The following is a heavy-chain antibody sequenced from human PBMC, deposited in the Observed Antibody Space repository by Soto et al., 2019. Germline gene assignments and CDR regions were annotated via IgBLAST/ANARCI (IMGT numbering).Heavy chain of an antibody. Sequence: QVQLQESGPGLVRPSQTLSLTCTVSRGSINSGGYYWNWIRQHPGKGLEWIGNIYYSGSTYYNPSLKSRVVISIDTSENQFSLKLSSVTAADTAVYYCARALDCTTNSCPNNWFDPSGQGTLVTVSS. D-gene: IGHD2-2*01. V-gene: IGHV4-31*03. J-gene: IGHJ5*02. CDR3: ARALDCTTNSCPNNWFDP. CDR2: IYYSGST. CDR1: RGSINSGGYY.